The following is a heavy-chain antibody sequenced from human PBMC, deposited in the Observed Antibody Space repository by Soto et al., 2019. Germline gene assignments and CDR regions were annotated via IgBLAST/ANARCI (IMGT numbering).Heavy chain of an antibody. CDR2: VFHTGTT. J-gene: IGHJ4*02. Sequence: QVQLQESGPGLVKPSGTLSLTCAVSGDSVSSPYYWCWVRQPPGKGLEWIGEVFHTGTTSYNPPLRSRVTISMDKSINQSSLDLSSVTAADTAVYYCARSAGWYAVHSWGPGTLVIVSS. D-gene: IGHD6-19*01. CDR3: ARSAGWYAVHS. CDR1: GDSVSSPYY. V-gene: IGHV4-4*02.